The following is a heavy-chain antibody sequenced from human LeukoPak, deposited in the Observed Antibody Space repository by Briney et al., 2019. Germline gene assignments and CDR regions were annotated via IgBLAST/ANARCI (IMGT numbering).Heavy chain of an antibody. CDR1: GFTFSSYW. D-gene: IGHD3-10*01. CDR2: INIDGSST. J-gene: IGHJ5*02. CDR3: AREGYYYGSGRPMPFDP. Sequence: GALRLSCAASGFTFSSYWMHWVRQAPGKGLVWVSRINIDGSSTSYADSVKGRFTISRDNAKNTLYLQMNTLRAEDTAAYYCAREGYYYGSGRPMPFDPWGQGTLVIVSS. V-gene: IGHV3-74*01.